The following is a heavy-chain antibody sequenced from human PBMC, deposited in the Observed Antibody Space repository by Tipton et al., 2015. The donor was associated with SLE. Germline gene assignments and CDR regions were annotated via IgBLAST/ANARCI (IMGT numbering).Heavy chain of an antibody. CDR3: ARGSSGWYDAFDI. Sequence: AGLVKPSETLSLTCAVYGGSFSGYYWSWIRQPPGKGLEWIGEINHSGRTNYNPSLKSRVTISVDTSKNQFSLKLSSVTAADTAVHYCARGSSGWYDAFDIWGQGTMVTVSS. CDR1: GGSFSGYY. CDR2: INHSGRT. D-gene: IGHD6-19*01. V-gene: IGHV4-34*01. J-gene: IGHJ3*02.